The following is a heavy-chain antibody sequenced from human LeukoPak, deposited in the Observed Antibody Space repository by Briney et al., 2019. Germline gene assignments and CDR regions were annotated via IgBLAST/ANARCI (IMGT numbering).Heavy chain of an antibody. CDR2: IYYSGST. D-gene: IGHD3-9*01. J-gene: IGHJ4*02. CDR3: ARAFVTCYPCYY. V-gene: IGHV4-30-4*01. CDR1: GGSISSGDYY. Sequence: PSQTLALTCDVSGGSISSGDYYWSWIRQPPGNGLEWIGYIYYSGSTYYNPSLKTRVTISVDTSKNQFSLKLSSVTAADTSVYYCARAFVTCYPCYYWGQGTLVIVSS.